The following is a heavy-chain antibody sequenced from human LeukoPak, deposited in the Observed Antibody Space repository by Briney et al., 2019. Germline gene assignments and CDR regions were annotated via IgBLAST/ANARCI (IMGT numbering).Heavy chain of an antibody. V-gene: IGHV4-59*01. J-gene: IGHJ4*02. CDR2: IYYSGST. CDR1: GFSIGSGYY. Sequence: SETLSLTCTVSGFSIGSGYYWSWIRQPPGKGLEWIGYIYYSGSTNYNPSLKSRVTISVDTSKNQFSLKLSSVTAADTAVYYCAGGYYSRTLDYWGQGTLVTVSS. D-gene: IGHD3-22*01. CDR3: AGGYYSRTLDY.